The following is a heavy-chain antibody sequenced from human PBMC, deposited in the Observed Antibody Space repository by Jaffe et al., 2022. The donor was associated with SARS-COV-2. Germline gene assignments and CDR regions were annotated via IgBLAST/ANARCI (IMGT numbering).Heavy chain of an antibody. CDR3: VKGLSSTWLYYFDY. CDR1: GFTFDDYA. CDR2: ISWNSGNI. J-gene: IGHJ4*02. D-gene: IGHD6-13*01. Sequence: EVQLVESGGGLVQPGRSLRLSCAASGFTFDDYAMHWVRQAPGKGLEWVSGISWNSGNIGYADSVRGRLTISRDNAKNSVYLQMNSLRAEDTALYYCVKGLSSTWLYYFDYWGQGTQVTVSS. V-gene: IGHV3-9*01.